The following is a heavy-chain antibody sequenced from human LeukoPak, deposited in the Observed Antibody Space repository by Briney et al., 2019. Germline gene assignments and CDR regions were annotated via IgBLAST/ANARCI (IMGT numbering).Heavy chain of an antibody. Sequence: PSETLSLTCAVYGRSFSGYYWSWIRQPPGKGLEWIGEINHSGSTNYNPSLKSRVTISVDTSKNQFSLKLSSVTAADTAVYYCARSYSSGYYHLAEYFQHWGQGTLVTVSS. J-gene: IGHJ1*01. V-gene: IGHV4-34*01. CDR1: GRSFSGYY. D-gene: IGHD3-22*01. CDR2: INHSGST. CDR3: ARSYSSGYYHLAEYFQH.